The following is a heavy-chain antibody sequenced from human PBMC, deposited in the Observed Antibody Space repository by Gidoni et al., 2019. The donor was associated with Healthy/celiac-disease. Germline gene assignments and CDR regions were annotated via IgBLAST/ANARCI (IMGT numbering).Heavy chain of an antibody. Sequence: EVQLVESGGGLVKHGGSLRLCCAASGFTFINALMSWVRQAPGKGLEWVGRIKSKTDGGTTDYAAPVKGRFTISRDDSKNTLYLQMNSLKTEDTAVYYCTTGPGGLLFPFIDYWGQGTLVTVSS. J-gene: IGHJ4*02. CDR1: GFTFINAL. D-gene: IGHD2-21*01. CDR2: IKSKTDGGTT. V-gene: IGHV3-15*01. CDR3: TTGPGGLLFPFIDY.